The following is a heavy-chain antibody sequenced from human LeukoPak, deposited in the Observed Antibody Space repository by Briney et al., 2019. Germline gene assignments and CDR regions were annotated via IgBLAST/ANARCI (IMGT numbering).Heavy chain of an antibody. Sequence: PAGSLRLSCAASRFTFNSYAMLWVRPAPGKGRVWVAIISYDGRNKYYADSVKGRFTISRDISKNTLYLQSNSLRDEDTAVYYCAREPLSRDYDDSSGFDYWGQGTLVTVSS. D-gene: IGHD3-22*01. V-gene: IGHV3-30*04. J-gene: IGHJ4*02. CDR2: ISYDGRNK. CDR3: AREPLSRDYDDSSGFDY. CDR1: RFTFNSYA.